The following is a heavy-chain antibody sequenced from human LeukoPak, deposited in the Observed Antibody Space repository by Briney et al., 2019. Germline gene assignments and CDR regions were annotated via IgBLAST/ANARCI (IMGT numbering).Heavy chain of an antibody. V-gene: IGHV1-3*01. J-gene: IGHJ4*02. Sequence: ASVKISCKASGYSFTSYAMHWVRQAPGQRLEWMGWINADNGNPKYSQKFQGRLTITRDTSATTAYMELSSLRSEDTAVYYCAREGVRGLSIALFDSWGQGTLVTVSS. D-gene: IGHD3-10*01. CDR2: INADNGNP. CDR3: AREGVRGLSIALFDS. CDR1: GYSFTSYA.